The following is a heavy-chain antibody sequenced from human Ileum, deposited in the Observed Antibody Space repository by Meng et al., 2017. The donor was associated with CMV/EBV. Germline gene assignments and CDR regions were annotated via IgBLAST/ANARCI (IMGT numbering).Heavy chain of an antibody. J-gene: IGHJ5*02. Sequence: QLVEAGGDLIQPGGSLRLSCVTSGFSFTNYWMHWVRQAPGKGLMWVAHINIDGSDTTYADSVKGRFTISRDNVKNTLYLQMNSLTAEDTAVYYCSRGADAYKSGRSWGQGTLVTVSS. V-gene: IGHV3-74*03. CDR1: GFSFTNYW. CDR3: SRGADAYKSGRS. D-gene: IGHD5-24*01. CDR2: INIDGSDT.